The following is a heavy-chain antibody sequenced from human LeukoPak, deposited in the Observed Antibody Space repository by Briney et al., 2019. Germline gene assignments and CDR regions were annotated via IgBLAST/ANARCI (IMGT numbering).Heavy chain of an antibody. CDR1: GGSISSYY. CDR2: IYYSGST. V-gene: IGHV4-59*01. Sequence: PSETLSLTCTVSGGSISSYYWSWIRQPPGKGLEWIGYIYYSGSTNYNPSLKSRVTISVDTSKNQFSLKLSSVTAADTAVYYCARDAYYYDSSGYYGSPFDYWGQGTLVTVSS. CDR3: ARDAYYYDSSGYYGSPFDY. J-gene: IGHJ4*02. D-gene: IGHD3-22*01.